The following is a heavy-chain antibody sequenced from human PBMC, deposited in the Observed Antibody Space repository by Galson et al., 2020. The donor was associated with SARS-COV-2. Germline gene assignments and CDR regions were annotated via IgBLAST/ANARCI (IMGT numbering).Heavy chain of an antibody. CDR1: GFTFSSYA. V-gene: IGHV3-30-3*01. J-gene: IGHJ5*02. D-gene: IGHD3-10*01. CDR2: ISYDGSNK. CDR3: AISLLWFGELLS. Sequence: TGGSLRLSCAASGFTFSSYAMHWVRQAPGKGLEWVAVISYDGSNKYYADSVKGRFTISRDNSKNTLYLQMNSLRAEDTAVYYCAISLLWFGELLSWGQGTLVTVSS.